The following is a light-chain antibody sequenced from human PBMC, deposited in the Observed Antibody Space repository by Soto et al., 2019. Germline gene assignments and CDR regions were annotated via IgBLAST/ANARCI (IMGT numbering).Light chain of an antibody. CDR3: QQYNNYPYT. J-gene: IGKJ2*01. Sequence: DIQMTQSPSTLSASVGDRVTITCRASQSINSYLAWYQQKPGKAPKVLIYKASSLKSGVPSRFSGSGSGTAFTLTISSLQPDDFATYYCQQYNNYPYTFGQGTKLEIK. V-gene: IGKV1-5*03. CDR1: QSINSY. CDR2: KAS.